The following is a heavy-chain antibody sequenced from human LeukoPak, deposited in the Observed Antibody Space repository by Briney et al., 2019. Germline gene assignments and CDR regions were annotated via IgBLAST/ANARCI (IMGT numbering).Heavy chain of an antibody. D-gene: IGHD2-15*01. Sequence: GGSLRLSCAASGFTFSSYWMSWVRQAPGKGLEWVANIKQDGSEKYYVDSVKGRFTISRDNAKNSVYLQMNSLRAEDTAVYYCARDGLAAATLHWCFDLWGRGTLVTVSS. V-gene: IGHV3-7*01. J-gene: IGHJ2*01. CDR2: IKQDGSEK. CDR1: GFTFSSYW. CDR3: ARDGLAAATLHWCFDL.